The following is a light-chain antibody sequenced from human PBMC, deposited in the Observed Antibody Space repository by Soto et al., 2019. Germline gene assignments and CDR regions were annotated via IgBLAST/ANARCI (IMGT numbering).Light chain of an antibody. CDR2: KAS. Sequence: DIQMTQSPSTLSASVGDRVTITCRASQSISSWLAWYQQKPGKAPKLLIYKASSLESGVPSRFSGSGSGTEVTLTISSLQPDDFAPYYCQQYNSYPWTFGQGTKVEIK. CDR1: QSISSW. CDR3: QQYNSYPWT. J-gene: IGKJ1*01. V-gene: IGKV1-5*03.